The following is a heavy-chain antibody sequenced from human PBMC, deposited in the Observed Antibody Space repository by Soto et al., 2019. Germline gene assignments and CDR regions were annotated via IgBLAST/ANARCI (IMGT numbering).Heavy chain of an antibody. CDR1: GDSIISDKYY. D-gene: IGHD1-7*01. Sequence: SETLSLTCSFSGDSIISDKYYWGWIRQPPGKGLEWIGYIYYRGSTNYNPSLKSRVTISVDKSKNQFSLKLSSVTAADTAVYYCARHEELELDYYYYYMDVWGKGTTVTVSS. J-gene: IGHJ6*03. CDR3: ARHEELELDYYYYYMDV. CDR2: IYYRGST. V-gene: IGHV4-61*05.